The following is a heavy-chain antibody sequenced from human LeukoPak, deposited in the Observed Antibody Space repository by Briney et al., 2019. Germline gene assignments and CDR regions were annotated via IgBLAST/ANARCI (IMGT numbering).Heavy chain of an antibody. J-gene: IGHJ6*02. CDR3: ARIPRGQAYYYGMDV. V-gene: IGHV3-30-3*01. CDR1: GFTFSSYA. CDR2: ISYDGSNK. D-gene: IGHD2-2*02. Sequence: GGSLRLSCAASGFTFSSYAMHWVRQAPGKGLEWVAVISYDGSNKYYADSVKGRFTISRDNSKNTLYLQMNSLRAEDTAVYYCARIPRGQAYYYGMDVWGQGTTVTVSS.